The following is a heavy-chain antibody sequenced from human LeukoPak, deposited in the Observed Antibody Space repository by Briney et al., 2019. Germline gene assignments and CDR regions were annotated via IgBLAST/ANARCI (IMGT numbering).Heavy chain of an antibody. D-gene: IGHD2-2*01. V-gene: IGHV3-48*04. CDR1: GFTFSSYS. CDR3: ARVGIVVVPAAHGVDY. Sequence: GGSLRLSCAASGFTFSSYSMNWVRQAPGKGLEWVSYISSSSSTIYYADSVKGRFTISRDNAKNSLYLQMNSLRAEDTAVYYCARVGIVVVPAAHGVDYWGQGTLVTVSP. CDR2: ISSSSSTI. J-gene: IGHJ4*02.